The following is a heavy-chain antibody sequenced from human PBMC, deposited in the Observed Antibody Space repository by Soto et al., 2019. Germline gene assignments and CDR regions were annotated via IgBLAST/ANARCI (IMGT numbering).Heavy chain of an antibody. V-gene: IGHV4-4*07. Sequence: SEPLSLTCSVSGESISNFSWSWIRQSAGKGLEWIGHVHVSGGTDYNAPLQSRVSMSVDTSSNHVSLQLRSLTAADTAIYYCARDRYGWYPGFDLDIWGPETTVTVSS. J-gene: IGHJ6*02. CDR3: ARDRYGWYPGFDLDI. D-gene: IGHD6-19*01. CDR1: GESISNFS. CDR2: VHVSGGT.